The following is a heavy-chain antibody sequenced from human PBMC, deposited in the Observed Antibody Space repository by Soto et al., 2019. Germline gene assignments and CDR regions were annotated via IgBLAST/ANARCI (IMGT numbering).Heavy chain of an antibody. CDR1: GYTFTSYG. V-gene: IGHV1-18*01. J-gene: IGHJ4*02. CDR2: ISVYNGNT. Sequence: ASVKVSCKASGYTFTSYGISWVRQAPGQGLEWLGWISVYNGNTNYAQKLQGRVTMTTDTSTSTAYMDLRSLRSDDTSVYYCALYYDILTGHYYFDYWGQGTLVTVSS. CDR3: ALYYDILTGHYYFDY. D-gene: IGHD3-9*01.